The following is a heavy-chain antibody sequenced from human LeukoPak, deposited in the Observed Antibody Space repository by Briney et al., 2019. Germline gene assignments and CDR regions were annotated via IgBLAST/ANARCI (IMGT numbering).Heavy chain of an antibody. J-gene: IGHJ6*02. CDR2: ISYDGSNK. CDR3: AKDLGCSSTSCYTRRSYYYYYGMDV. Sequence: PGGSLILSCAASGFTFSSYGMPWVRQAPGKGLEWVAVISYDGSNKYYADSVKGRFTISRDNSKNTLYLQMNSLRAEDTAVYYCAKDLGCSSTSCYTRRSYYYYYGMDVWGQGTTVTVSS. CDR1: GFTFSSYG. V-gene: IGHV3-30*18. D-gene: IGHD2-2*02.